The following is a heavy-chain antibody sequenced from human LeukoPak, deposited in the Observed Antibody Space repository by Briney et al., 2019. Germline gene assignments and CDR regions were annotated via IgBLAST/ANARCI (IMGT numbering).Heavy chain of an antibody. CDR3: ASPNLAYCGGDCFNFDY. Sequence: ASVKVSCKASGYTFTGYYMHWVRQAPGQGLEWMGWINPNSGGTNYAQKFQGRVTMTRDTSISTAYMELSRLRSDDTAVYYCASPNLAYCGGDCFNFDYWGQGTLVTVSS. CDR1: GYTFTGYY. D-gene: IGHD2-21*02. J-gene: IGHJ4*02. CDR2: INPNSGGT. V-gene: IGHV1-2*02.